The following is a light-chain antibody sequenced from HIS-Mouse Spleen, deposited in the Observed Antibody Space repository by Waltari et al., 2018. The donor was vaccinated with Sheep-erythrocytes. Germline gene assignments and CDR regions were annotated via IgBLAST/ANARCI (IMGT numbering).Light chain of an antibody. Sequence: QSALTQPRSVSGSPGQSVTISCTGTSSDAGGYNYVSWYQQHPGKAPNLMIYDVSKRPAGVPDRFSVSKSGNTASLTISGLQAEDEADYYCCSYAGSYNHVFATGTKVTVL. J-gene: IGLJ1*01. V-gene: IGLV2-11*01. CDR1: SSDAGGYNY. CDR3: CSYAGSYNHV. CDR2: DVS.